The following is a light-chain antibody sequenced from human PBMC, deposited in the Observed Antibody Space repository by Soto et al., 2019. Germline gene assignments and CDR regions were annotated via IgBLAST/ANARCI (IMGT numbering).Light chain of an antibody. CDR3: QQYGSAGT. V-gene: IGKV3-20*01. CDR2: GAS. CDR1: QSVSRSH. J-gene: IGKJ1*01. Sequence: ELVLTQTPGTLSLSPGERATLSCRASQSVSRSHLAWFQQKPGQAPRLLIYGASNRATGIPDRVSGSGSGTDVTLTINRLEREDFAVYYWQQYGSAGTFGQGTKV.